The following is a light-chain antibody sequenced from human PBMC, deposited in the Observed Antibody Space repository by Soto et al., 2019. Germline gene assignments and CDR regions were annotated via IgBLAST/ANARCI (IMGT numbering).Light chain of an antibody. CDR3: QQSYSTPRT. CDR1: QTISTL. V-gene: IGKV1-39*01. CDR2: DAS. J-gene: IGKJ1*01. Sequence: IQMTQSPSTLSASVGDRVTITCQASQTISTLFAWYQHKPGKAPNHLIYDASSFESGVPSRFSGSGSGTDFTLTISSLQPEDFATYFCQQSYSTPRTFGQGTKVDI.